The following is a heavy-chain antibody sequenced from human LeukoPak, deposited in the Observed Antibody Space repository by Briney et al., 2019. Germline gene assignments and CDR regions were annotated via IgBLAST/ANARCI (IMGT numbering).Heavy chain of an antibody. CDR3: ARKRLGLHAFDI. J-gene: IGHJ3*02. V-gene: IGHV4-34*01. Sequence: PSETLSLTCAVYGGSFSGYYWSWIRQPPGKGLEWIGEINHSGSTNYNPSLKSRVTISVDTSKNQFSLKLSSVTAADAAVYYCARKRLGLHAFDIWGQGTMVTVSS. CDR1: GGSFSGYY. CDR2: INHSGST. D-gene: IGHD6-25*01.